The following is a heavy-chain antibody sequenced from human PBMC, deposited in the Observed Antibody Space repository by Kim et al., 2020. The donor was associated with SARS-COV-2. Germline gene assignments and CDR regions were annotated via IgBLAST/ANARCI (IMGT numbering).Heavy chain of an antibody. CDR2: IIPIFETA. V-gene: IGHV1-69*13. D-gene: IGHD3-16*01. CDR1: GGTFSSYA. J-gene: IGHJ3*02. CDR3: ARAWGSSSLYYAFEI. Sequence: SSVKVSCKASGGTFSSYAINWVRQAPGHGLEWMGGIIPIFETANYAQKFQGRVTITADESTRTAYMELSGLRSEDTAVYYCARAWGSSSLYYAFEIWGQGTMVTVS.